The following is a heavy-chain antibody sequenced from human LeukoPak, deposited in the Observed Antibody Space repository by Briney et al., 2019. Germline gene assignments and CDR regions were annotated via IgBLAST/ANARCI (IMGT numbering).Heavy chain of an antibody. CDR2: IYTSGST. Sequence: SETLSLTCTVSGGSISSYYWSWIRQPPGKGLEWIGYIYTSGSTNYNPSLKSRVTISVDTSKNQFSLKLSSVTAADTAVYYCARHPAGEAAHFDYWGQGTLVTVSS. CDR1: GGSISSYY. D-gene: IGHD3-16*01. V-gene: IGHV4-4*09. CDR3: ARHPAGEAAHFDY. J-gene: IGHJ4*02.